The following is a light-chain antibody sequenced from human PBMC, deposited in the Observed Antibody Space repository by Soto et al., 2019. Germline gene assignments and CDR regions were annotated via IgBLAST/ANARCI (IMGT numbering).Light chain of an antibody. V-gene: IGKV3-20*01. CDR1: QSVSSSY. J-gene: IGKJ5*01. CDR2: GAS. Sequence: EIVLTQSPGTLSLSPGERATLSCRASQSVSSSYLAWYQQKPGQAPRLLIYGASSRATGIPDRFSGSGSGTDFTLTISSLQPEDFATYYCLQHNSYPLITFGEGTRLEVK. CDR3: LQHNSYPLIT.